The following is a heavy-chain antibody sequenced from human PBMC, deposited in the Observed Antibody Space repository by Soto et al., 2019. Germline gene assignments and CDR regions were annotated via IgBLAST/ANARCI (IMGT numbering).Heavy chain of an antibody. CDR1: TCSC. Sequence: TCSCRCWLQHEKKQGLEWMGWISAYNGNTNYAQKLQGRVTMTTDTSTSTAYMELRSLRSDDTAVYYCARTREICRGGSSYSVPCFDTRGQAILLTGSS. D-gene: IGHD2-15*01. CDR3: ARTREICRGGSSYSVPCFDT. J-gene: IGHJ5*02. CDR2: ISAYNGNT. V-gene: IGHV1-18*01.